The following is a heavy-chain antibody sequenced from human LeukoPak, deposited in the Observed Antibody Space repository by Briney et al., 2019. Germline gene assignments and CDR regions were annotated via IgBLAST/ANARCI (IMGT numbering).Heavy chain of an antibody. V-gene: IGHV4-61*02. CDR3: ARLVLGGYFDY. CDR1: GGSISSGSYY. Sequence: SETLSLTCTVSGGSISSGSYYWSWIRQPAGKGLEWIGRIYTSESTNYNPSLKSRVTISVDTSKNQFSLKLRSVSAADTAVYYCARLVLGGYFDYWGRGTLVTVSS. J-gene: IGHJ4*02. D-gene: IGHD3-10*01. CDR2: IYTSEST.